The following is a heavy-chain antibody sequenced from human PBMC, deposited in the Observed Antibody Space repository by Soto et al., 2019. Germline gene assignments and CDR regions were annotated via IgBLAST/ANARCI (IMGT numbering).Heavy chain of an antibody. J-gene: IGHJ4*02. CDR3: AKDRRITMVRGVLRSFDS. CDR2: ISASGETS. D-gene: IGHD3-10*01. CDR1: GFTFSTYP. Sequence: EVELLGSGGGLVQPGGSLRLSCAASGFTFSTYPMTWVRQAPGKGLEWVAGISASGETSYYAESVKGRFTISRDNFQSTLYLQVNSLRADDTAVYYCAKDRRITMVRGVLRSFDSWGQGTLVTVSS. V-gene: IGHV3-23*01.